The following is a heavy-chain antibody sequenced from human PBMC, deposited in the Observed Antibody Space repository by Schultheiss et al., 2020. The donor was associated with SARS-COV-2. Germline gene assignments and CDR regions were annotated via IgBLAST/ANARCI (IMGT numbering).Heavy chain of an antibody. J-gene: IGHJ6*02. D-gene: IGHD6-6*01. Sequence: ASVKVSCKASGYTFTSYGISWVRQAPGQGLEWMGWISAYNGNTNYAQKLQGRVTMTTDTSTSTAYMELRSLRSEDTAVYYCARERAALPYGMDVWGQGTTVTVSS. CDR1: GYTFTSYG. CDR2: ISAYNGNT. CDR3: ARERAALPYGMDV. V-gene: IGHV1-18*01.